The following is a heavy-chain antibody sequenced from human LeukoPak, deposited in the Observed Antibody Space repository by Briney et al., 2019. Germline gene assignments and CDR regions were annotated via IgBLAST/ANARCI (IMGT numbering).Heavy chain of an antibody. CDR3: ACRGLAYGDANY. Sequence: SDTLSLTCTVSGGSISGYYWSWIRQPPGKGPQWIGEINHSGSTNYNPSLKSRVTISVDTSKNQFSLKLSSVTAADTAVYYCACRGLAYGDANYSGQGTLVTVSS. CDR2: INHSGST. J-gene: IGHJ4*02. D-gene: IGHD4-17*01. CDR1: GGSISGYY. V-gene: IGHV4-34*01.